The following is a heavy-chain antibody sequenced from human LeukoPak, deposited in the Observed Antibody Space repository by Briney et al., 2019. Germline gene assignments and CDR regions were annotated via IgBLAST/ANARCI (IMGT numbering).Heavy chain of an antibody. CDR2: MSSGGGS. D-gene: IGHD3/OR15-3a*01. CDR3: AKGGLSSEGLDIPPKRGL. Sequence: GGSLRLSCVASGFTFSSYAMTWVRQAPGKGLEYVSSMSSGGGSYYSGSVRGRFTISRDNFRNTLYLQMNSLRAEDTALYYCAKGGLSSEGLDIPPKRGLWGQGTLVTVSS. V-gene: IGHV3-23*01. CDR1: GFTFSSYA. J-gene: IGHJ4*02.